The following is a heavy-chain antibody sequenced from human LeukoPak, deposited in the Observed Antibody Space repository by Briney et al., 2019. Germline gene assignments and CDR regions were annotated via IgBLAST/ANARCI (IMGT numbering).Heavy chain of an antibody. CDR1: GGTFSSYA. V-gene: IGHV1-69*01. D-gene: IGHD2-8*01. Sequence: SVKVSCKACGGTFSSYAISWVRQAPGQGLESMGGIIPIFGTANYAQKFQGRVTITADESTSTAYTELSSLRSEDTAVYYCAQEWRGFDPWGQGTLVTVSS. CDR2: IIPIFGTA. J-gene: IGHJ5*02. CDR3: AQEWRGFDP.